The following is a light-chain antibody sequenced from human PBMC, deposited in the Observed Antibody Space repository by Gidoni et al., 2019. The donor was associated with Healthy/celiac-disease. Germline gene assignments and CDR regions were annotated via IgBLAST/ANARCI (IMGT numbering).Light chain of an antibody. J-gene: IGKJ4*01. Sequence: EHVLMQSPGTLTLSPGERATLSCRASQSVSSSYLAWYHQKPGQAPRRLIYGASSRATSIPDRFSGSGSGTHFTLTISQLEPEDFTVYYCQQYGSSPPGTTFXGXTKVXIK. CDR2: GAS. CDR1: QSVSSSY. CDR3: QQYGSSPPGTT. V-gene: IGKV3-20*01.